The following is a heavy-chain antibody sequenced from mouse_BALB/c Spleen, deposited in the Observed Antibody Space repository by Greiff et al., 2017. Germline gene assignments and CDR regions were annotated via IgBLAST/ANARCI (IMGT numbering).Heavy chain of an antibody. D-gene: IGHD2-4*01. Sequence: DVHLVESGGGLVKPGGSLKLSCAASGFTFSDYYMYWVRQTPEKRLEWVATISDGGSYTYYPDSVKGRFTISRDNAKNNLYLQMSSLKSEDTAMYYCARDPSYDYDGFAYWGQGTLVTASA. V-gene: IGHV5-4*02. CDR3: ARDPSYDYDGFAY. J-gene: IGHJ3*01. CDR1: GFTFSDYY. CDR2: ISDGGSYT.